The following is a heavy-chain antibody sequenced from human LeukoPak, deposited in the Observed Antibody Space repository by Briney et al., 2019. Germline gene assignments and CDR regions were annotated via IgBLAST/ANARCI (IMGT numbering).Heavy chain of an antibody. Sequence: PGGSLRLSCAASGFTLTNNYMTWVRQAPGKGLECVPVIYASGSTFYADCVKGRFTISRDSSKNTLYLQMDSLRAEDTAVYYCARGMPATAIRPYFDSWGQGTLVTVSS. CDR2: IYASGST. J-gene: IGHJ4*02. V-gene: IGHV3-66*01. CDR1: GFTLTNNY. D-gene: IGHD2-2*02. CDR3: ARGMPATAIRPYFDS.